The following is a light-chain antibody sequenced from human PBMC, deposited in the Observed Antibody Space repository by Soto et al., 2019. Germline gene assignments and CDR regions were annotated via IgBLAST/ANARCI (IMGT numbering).Light chain of an antibody. Sequence: EIVMTQSPATLSVSPGERATLSCRASQSVSINLAWYQQKPGQAPRLLIYGASTRATDIPARFSGSGSGTDFTLTISSLQSEAFAVYYCQQSNDWPLRSFGGGTTVEIK. J-gene: IGKJ4*01. V-gene: IGKV3-15*01. CDR2: GAS. CDR1: QSVSIN. CDR3: QQSNDWPLRS.